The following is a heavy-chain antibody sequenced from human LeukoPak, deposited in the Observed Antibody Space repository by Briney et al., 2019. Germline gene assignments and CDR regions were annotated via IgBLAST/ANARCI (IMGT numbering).Heavy chain of an antibody. CDR2: INPSGGST. D-gene: IGHD4-23*01. V-gene: IGHV1-46*02. CDR3: ARGPQVVSPLDY. Sequence: ALVKVSCKASGYTFNSYYMHWVRQAHGQGLEWMGIINPSGGSTSYAQKFQGRVTMTRGTSSSTVYMELSSLRSEDTAVYYCARGPQVVSPLDYWGQGTLVTVSS. J-gene: IGHJ4*02. CDR1: GYTFNSYY.